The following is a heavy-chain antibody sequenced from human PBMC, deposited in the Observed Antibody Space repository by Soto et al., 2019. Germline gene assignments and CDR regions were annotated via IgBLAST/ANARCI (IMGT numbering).Heavy chain of an antibody. CDR3: TRPQSSGWYDF. D-gene: IGHD3-22*01. J-gene: IGHJ5*01. V-gene: IGHV5-51*01. CDR1: GGSFVAHW. Sequence: ESLRISCRVAGGSFVAHWIAWVRQMPGEGLEWMGIINPADSDIRYSPSFQGQVTISVDKSINTAYLQWSSLKASDTATYYCTRPQSSGWYDFWGQGTLVTVPS. CDR2: INPADSDI.